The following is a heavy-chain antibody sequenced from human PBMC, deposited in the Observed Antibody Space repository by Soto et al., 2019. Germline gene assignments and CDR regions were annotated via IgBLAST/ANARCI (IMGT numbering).Heavy chain of an antibody. D-gene: IGHD3-22*01. J-gene: IGHJ4*02. Sequence: ASVKVSCKASGSTFTSYGITWVRQAPGQGLEWLGWISANSGNTNYAPKLQGRVTMTTDTSTSTGYMELRSLRSDDTAVYYCARVENDSSGYPKKWFDYWGQGTLVTVSS. V-gene: IGHV1-18*04. CDR2: ISANSGNT. CDR1: GSTFTSYG. CDR3: ARVENDSSGYPKKWFDY.